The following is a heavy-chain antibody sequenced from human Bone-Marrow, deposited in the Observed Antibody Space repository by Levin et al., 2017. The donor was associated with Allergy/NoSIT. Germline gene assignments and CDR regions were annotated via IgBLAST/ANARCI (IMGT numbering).Heavy chain of an antibody. V-gene: IGHV3-13*01. J-gene: IGHJ4*02. Sequence: PGGSLRLSCAASGFTFSVYDMHWVRQATGKGLEWVSAFAASGETYYADSVRGRFTVSSENAKNSLYLQMNSLTAGDTAVYDCVRERWGIGKTNNHGWHELDYWGQGTLVTVSS. CDR1: GFTFSVYD. D-gene: IGHD3-16*01. CDR2: FAASGET. CDR3: VRERWGIGKTNNHGWHELDY.